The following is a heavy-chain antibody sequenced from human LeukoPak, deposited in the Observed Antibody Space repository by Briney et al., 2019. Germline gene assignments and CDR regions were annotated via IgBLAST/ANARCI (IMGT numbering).Heavy chain of an antibody. V-gene: IGHV3-30-3*01. D-gene: IGHD3-22*01. J-gene: IGHJ4*02. CDR2: MSHAGSNK. CDR3: AKEYYDSSGYPDY. Sequence: PGGSLRLSCAASGFPFSGYAMHWVRQAPGKGLEWVAVMSHAGSNKYYADSVKGRFTISRDNSKNTLYLQMDSPRTEDPALYYCAKEYYDSSGYPDYWGQGTLVTVSS. CDR1: GFPFSGYA.